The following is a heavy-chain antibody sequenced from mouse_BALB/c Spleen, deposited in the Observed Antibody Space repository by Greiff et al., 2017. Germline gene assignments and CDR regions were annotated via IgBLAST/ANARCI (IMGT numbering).Heavy chain of an antibody. D-gene: IGHD1-2*01. CDR2: INPSNGRT. J-gene: IGHJ4*01. CDR1: GYTFTSYW. Sequence: QVQLQQPGAELVKPGASVKLSCKASGYTFTSYWMHWVKQRPGQGLEWIGEINPSNGRTNYNEKFKSKATLTVDKSSSTAYMQLSSLTSEDSAVYYCARFYYGYGDYWGQGTSGTVSS. CDR3: ARFYYGYGDY. V-gene: IGHV1S81*02.